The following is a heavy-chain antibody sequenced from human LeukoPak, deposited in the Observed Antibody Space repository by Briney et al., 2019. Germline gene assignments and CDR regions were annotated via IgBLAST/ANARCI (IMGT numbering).Heavy chain of an antibody. Sequence: GGSLRLSCAASGFTFSRYWMKWVRQAPGKGLEWVANINQDGSEKYYVDSVKGRFTISRDNSKNTLYLHMNSLRAEDTAIYFCAKDPANQLLYPAHFSHWGQGTLVTVSS. V-gene: IGHV3-7*05. D-gene: IGHD2-2*01. CDR1: GFTFSRYW. J-gene: IGHJ1*01. CDR2: INQDGSEK. CDR3: AKDPANQLLYPAHFSH.